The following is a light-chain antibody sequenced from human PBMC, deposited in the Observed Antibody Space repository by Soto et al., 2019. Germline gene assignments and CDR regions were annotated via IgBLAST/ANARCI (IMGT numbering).Light chain of an antibody. CDR3: QTWGTGIRV. CDR2: LNSDGSH. Sequence: QPVLTQSPSASASLGAPVKLTCTLTSGHSSYAIAWHQQQPEKGPRYLMKLNSDGSHSKGDGIPDRFSGSSSGAERYLTISSLQSEDEADYYCQTWGTGIRVFGGGTKLTVL. CDR1: SGHSSYA. J-gene: IGLJ2*01. V-gene: IGLV4-69*01.